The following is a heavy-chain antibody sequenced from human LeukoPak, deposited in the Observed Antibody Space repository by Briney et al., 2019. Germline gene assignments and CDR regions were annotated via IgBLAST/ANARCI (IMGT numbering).Heavy chain of an antibody. V-gene: IGHV4-39*01. CDR3: ARHWWELLPLDY. CDR2: IYYSGST. J-gene: IGHJ4*02. Sequence: PSETLSLTCNVSGGSISSSSYYWGWIRQPPGKGLEWIGSIYYSGSTYYNPSLKSRVTISVDTSKNQFSLKLSSVTAADTAVYYCARHWWELLPLDYWGQGTLVTVSS. D-gene: IGHD1-26*01. CDR1: GGSISSSSYY.